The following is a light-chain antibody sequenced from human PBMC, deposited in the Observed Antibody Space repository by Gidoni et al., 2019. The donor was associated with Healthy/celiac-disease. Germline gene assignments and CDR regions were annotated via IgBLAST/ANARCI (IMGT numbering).Light chain of an antibody. Sequence: DIQMTQSPASLSASVGDRVTIPCRVSQSIRSYLNWYQQKPGKAAKLLIYAASSLQSGVPSRFSGSGSGTDFTLTISSLQPEDFATYYCRQSYSTLWTFXQXTKVEIK. CDR1: QSIRSY. CDR3: RQSYSTLWT. V-gene: IGKV1-39*01. J-gene: IGKJ1*01. CDR2: AAS.